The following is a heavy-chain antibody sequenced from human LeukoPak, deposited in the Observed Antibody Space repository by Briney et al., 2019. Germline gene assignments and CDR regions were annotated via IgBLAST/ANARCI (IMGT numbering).Heavy chain of an antibody. V-gene: IGHV3-30*02. CDR3: ADLKVDRSSSWQQGVFDY. Sequence: PGGSLRLSCAASGFTFSTYGIHWVRQAPGKGLEWVAVIWNDGSNKYYADSVKGRFTISRDNSKNTLYLQMNSLRAEDTAVYYCADLKVDRSSSWQQGVFDYWGQGTLVTVSS. CDR2: IWNDGSNK. D-gene: IGHD6-13*01. J-gene: IGHJ4*02. CDR1: GFTFSTYG.